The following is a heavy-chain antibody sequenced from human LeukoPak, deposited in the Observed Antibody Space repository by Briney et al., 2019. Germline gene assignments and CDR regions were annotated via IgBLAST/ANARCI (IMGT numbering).Heavy chain of an antibody. CDR1: GFTFSSYW. CDR3: AKIPQVATYTVPNFDF. J-gene: IGHJ4*02. Sequence: TGGSLRLSCAASGFTFSSYWMSWVRQAPGKGLEWVANIKQDGSEKYYVDSVKGRFTISRDNAKNSLYLQMNSLRAEDTAVYYCAKIPQVATYTVPNFDFWGQGTLVTVSS. CDR2: IKQDGSEK. V-gene: IGHV3-7*03. D-gene: IGHD3-16*01.